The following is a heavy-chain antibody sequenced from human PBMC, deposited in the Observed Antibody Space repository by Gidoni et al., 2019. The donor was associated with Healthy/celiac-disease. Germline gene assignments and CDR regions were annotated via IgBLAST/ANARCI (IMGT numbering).Heavy chain of an antibody. CDR3: ATSRGFGEFVYDY. Sequence: QVHLQESCPGLVKPSDTLSLTCTVPGCPFSGYYWGWIRQPPGKGLEWIGYMYYSGSTTHDTSLKSRVTRSVDTSKNQFSLKLSSVTAADTAVYYCATSRGFGEFVYDYWGQGTLVTVSS. V-gene: IGHV4-59*01. D-gene: IGHD3-10*01. J-gene: IGHJ4*02. CDR1: GCPFSGYY. CDR2: MYYSGST.